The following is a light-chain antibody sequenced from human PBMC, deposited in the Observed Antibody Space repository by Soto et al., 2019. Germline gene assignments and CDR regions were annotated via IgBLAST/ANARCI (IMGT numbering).Light chain of an antibody. V-gene: IGLV1-40*01. CDR3: QSFDSSLSAYV. J-gene: IGLJ1*01. CDR1: SSNIGTGSD. CDR2: GNN. Sequence: QSVLTQSTSVSGAPGQRVTISCTGSSSNIGTGSDVRWYQHLPGAAPRLLLYGNNNRPSGVPDRFSGSKSGTSASLAITGLQAEDEADYYCQSFDSSLSAYVFGPGTQLTVL.